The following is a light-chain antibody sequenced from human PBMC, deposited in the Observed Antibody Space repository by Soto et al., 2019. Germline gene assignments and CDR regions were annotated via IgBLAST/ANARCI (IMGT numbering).Light chain of an antibody. V-gene: IGLV2-14*01. CDR2: EVT. CDR3: TSYTTSNPLYV. Sequence: QSVLTQPASVSGSPGQSITISCNGTSSDVGGYIYVSWYQQHPGKAPKLIIYEVTNRPSGVSDRFSGSKSGNTASLTISGLQAEDEGDYYCTSYTTSNPLYVFGTGTKVTVL. CDR1: SSDVGGYIY. J-gene: IGLJ1*01.